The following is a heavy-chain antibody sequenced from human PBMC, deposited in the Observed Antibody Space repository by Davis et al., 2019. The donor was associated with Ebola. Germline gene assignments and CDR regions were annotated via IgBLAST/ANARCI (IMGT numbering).Heavy chain of an antibody. J-gene: IGHJ5*02. CDR3: ARDGYCSSTSCSGWFDP. CDR1: GYTFTSYY. CDR2: INPSGGST. D-gene: IGHD2-2*03. Sequence: ASVKVSCKASGYTFTSYYMHWVRQAPGQGLEWMGIINPSGGSTSYAQKFQGRVTMTRDTSTSTVYMELSSLRSEDTAVYYCARDGYCSSTSCSGWFDPWGQGTLVTVSS. V-gene: IGHV1-46*01.